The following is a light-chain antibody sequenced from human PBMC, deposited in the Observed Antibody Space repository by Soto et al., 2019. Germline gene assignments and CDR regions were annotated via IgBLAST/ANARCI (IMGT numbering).Light chain of an antibody. CDR2: ATS. Sequence: DLQMTQSPSSLSASVGDRVTITCRASQAIHSYLNWYQQKPGKTPNLLIFATSTLQSGVPSRFSGSGSGTDFTLTISSLQPEEFATYYCQQSYSTPITFGQGTRLEIK. CDR1: QAIHSY. J-gene: IGKJ5*01. CDR3: QQSYSTPIT. V-gene: IGKV1-39*01.